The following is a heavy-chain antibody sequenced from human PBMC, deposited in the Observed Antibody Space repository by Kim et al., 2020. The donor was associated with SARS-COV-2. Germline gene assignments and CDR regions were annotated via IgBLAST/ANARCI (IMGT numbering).Heavy chain of an antibody. CDR3: AKDGYDSTARSFQDYGMDV. CDR2: ISWNSGSI. J-gene: IGHJ6*02. CDR1: GFTFGDYA. Sequence: GGSLRRSCAASGFTFGDYAMHWVRQVPGKGLEWVSGISWNSGSIGYADSVKGRFTISRDNAKNSLYLRMNSLRAEDTALYYCAKDGYDSTARSFQDYGMDVWGQGTTVTVSS. D-gene: IGHD3-22*01. V-gene: IGHV3-9*01.